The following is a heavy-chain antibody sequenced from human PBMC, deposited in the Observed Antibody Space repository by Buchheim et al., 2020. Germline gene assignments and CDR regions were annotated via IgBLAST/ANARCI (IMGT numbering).Heavy chain of an antibody. Sequence: QVQLVESGGGVVQPGRSLRLSCAASGFTFSSYAMHWVRQAPGKGLEWVAVISYDGRSENYVDSVKGRFTISSANSANTLYLQMNRLRVEDTAVYYCARDDGELYIDYWGQGTL. D-gene: IGHD1-7*01. CDR1: GFTFSSYA. V-gene: IGHV3-30*04. J-gene: IGHJ4*02. CDR2: ISYDGRSE. CDR3: ARDDGELYIDY.